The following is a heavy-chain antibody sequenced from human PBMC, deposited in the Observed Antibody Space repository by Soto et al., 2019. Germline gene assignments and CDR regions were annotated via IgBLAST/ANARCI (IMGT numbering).Heavy chain of an antibody. CDR1: GFTVSSNY. D-gene: IGHD2-21*02. CDR3: ARDRYGGNSDAFDI. CDR2: IYSGGST. Sequence: GGSLRLSCAASGFTVSSNYMSWVRPAPGKGLEWVSVIYSGGSTYYADSVKGRFTISRHNSKNTLYLQMNSLRAEDTAVYYCARDRYGGNSDAFDIWGQGTMVTVSS. J-gene: IGHJ3*02. V-gene: IGHV3-53*04.